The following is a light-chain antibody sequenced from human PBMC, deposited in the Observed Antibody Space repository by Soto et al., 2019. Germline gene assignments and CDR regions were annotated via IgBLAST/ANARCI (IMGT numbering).Light chain of an antibody. V-gene: IGLV1-51*01. CDR3: GTWDTSLSARYV. CDR1: SSNIGNNY. J-gene: IGLJ1*01. Sequence: QSALTQPPSVSAAPGQKVTISCSGSSSNIGNNYVSWYQQLPGTAPTLLIYDNNKRPSEIPDRFSGSKSGTSATLGITELQTGDEADYYCGTWDTSLSARYVFGPGTKLTVL. CDR2: DNN.